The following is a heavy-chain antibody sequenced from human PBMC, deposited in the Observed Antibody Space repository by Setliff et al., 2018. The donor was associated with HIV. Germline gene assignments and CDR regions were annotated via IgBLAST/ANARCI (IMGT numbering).Heavy chain of an antibody. Sequence: SETLSLTCSVSGGSISSGGYYWSWIRQHPGKGLEGIGYTYYSGSTYHNPSLKGRVTISVDTSKNQFSLKLSSVTAADTAVYYCARVVAGTPPYYYYYYMDVWGKGTTVTVSS. CDR2: TYYSGST. J-gene: IGHJ6*03. CDR1: GGSISSGGYY. CDR3: ARVVAGTPPYYYYYYMDV. D-gene: IGHD2-2*01. V-gene: IGHV4-31*03.